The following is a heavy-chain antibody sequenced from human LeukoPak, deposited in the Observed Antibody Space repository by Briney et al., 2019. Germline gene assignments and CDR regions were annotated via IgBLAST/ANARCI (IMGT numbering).Heavy chain of an antibody. CDR2: IYTSGVT. J-gene: IGHJ5*02. D-gene: IGHD2-8*01. CDR3: ARGPCNNAVCYTAWFDP. CDR1: GXSISSGVYY. Sequence: PSQTLSLTCSVSGXSISSGVYYWSWIRQHPGRGLESILYIYTSGVTYYNPSLESRITISLDTYQNQFSLRLTSVTAADTAVYYCARGPCNNAVCYTAWFDPWGQGTLVTVSS. V-gene: IGHV4-31*03.